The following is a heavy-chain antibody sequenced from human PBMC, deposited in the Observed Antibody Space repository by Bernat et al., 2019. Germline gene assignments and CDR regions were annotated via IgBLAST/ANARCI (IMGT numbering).Heavy chain of an antibody. J-gene: IGHJ6*02. CDR1: GGSISSSSYY. CDR3: ARQVSEYYDLWSGAYYGMDV. V-gene: IGHV4-39*01. Sequence: QLQLQESGPGLVTPSETLSLTCTVSGGSISSSSYYWGWIRQPPGKGLEWIGSIYYSGSTYYNPSLKSRVTISVDTSKNQFSLKLSSVTAADTAVYYCARQVSEYYDLWSGAYYGMDVWGQGTTVTVSS. D-gene: IGHD3-3*01. CDR2: IYYSGST.